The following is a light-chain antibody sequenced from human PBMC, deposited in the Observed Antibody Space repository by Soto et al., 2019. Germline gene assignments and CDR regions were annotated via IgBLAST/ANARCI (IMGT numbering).Light chain of an antibody. V-gene: IGKV3-11*01. CDR2: DAS. CDR1: QSVSSN. Sequence: EIVLTQSPATLSLSPGERATLSCRASQSVSSNLAWYQQKPGQAPRLLIYDASNRATGIPARFRGSGSGTDFTLTISSLEPEDFAVYYCQQRSNWPPLFGPGTKVDIK. J-gene: IGKJ3*01. CDR3: QQRSNWPPL.